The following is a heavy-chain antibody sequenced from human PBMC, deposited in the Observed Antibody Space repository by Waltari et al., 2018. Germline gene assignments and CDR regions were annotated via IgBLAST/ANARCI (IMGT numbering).Heavy chain of an antibody. CDR2: SSGGGTST. J-gene: IGHJ6*02. V-gene: IGHV3-23*01. Sequence: EVQLLESGGGLVQPGGSLGLSCEASGFTFNNYAMSWVRQAPGRGLEWVSASSGGGTSTFYADSVKGRFTISRDSSKNTLYLHMNSLRAEDTAIYYCTKRGSLYYYGMDVWGQGTTVTVSS. CDR3: TKRGSLYYYGMDV. D-gene: IGHD3-10*01. CDR1: GFTFNNYA.